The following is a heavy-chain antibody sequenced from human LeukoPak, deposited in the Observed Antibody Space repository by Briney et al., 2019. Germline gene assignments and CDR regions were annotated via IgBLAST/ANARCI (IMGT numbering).Heavy chain of an antibody. V-gene: IGHV1-69*05. CDR2: IIPIFGTA. Sequence: SVKVSCKASGGTFSRYAISWVRQAPGQGLEWMGGIIPIFGTANYAQKFQGRVTITTDESTSTAYMELSSLRSEDTAVYYCARAGVPAAIEFYYYYYYMYVWGKGTTVTVSS. CDR1: GGTFSRYA. D-gene: IGHD2-2*01. CDR3: ARAGVPAAIEFYYYYYYMYV. J-gene: IGHJ6*03.